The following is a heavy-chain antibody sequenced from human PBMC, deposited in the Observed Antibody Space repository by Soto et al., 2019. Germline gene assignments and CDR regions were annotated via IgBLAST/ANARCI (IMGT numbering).Heavy chain of an antibody. J-gene: IGHJ5*02. Sequence: EVHLVESGGDLVQPGGSLRLSCAASGLAVSTDYMTWVRQAPGKGLEWVSLIYVGGGTYYADSVKGRFTISRDNSNSTLYLQMNSLRAEDTAVYYCAVYEARHWFGPWGQGTLVTVSS. CDR1: GLAVSTDY. CDR2: IYVGGGT. V-gene: IGHV3-66*01. D-gene: IGHD6-6*01. CDR3: AVYEARHWFGP.